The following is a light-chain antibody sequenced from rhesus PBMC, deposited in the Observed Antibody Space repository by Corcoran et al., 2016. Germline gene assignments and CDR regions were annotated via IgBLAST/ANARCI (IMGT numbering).Light chain of an antibody. CDR3: LQYNSDPLT. J-gene: IGKJ4*01. CDR1: QGSSTY. V-gene: IGKV1-43*02. CDR2: KAS. Sequence: DIQMTQSPSSLSASVGDRVTITCRASQGSSTYLNWYQQKPEKAPKRLVYKASSLESGVPSRYSGSGSGTDFNLTISSLQTEDLATYYCLQYNSDPLTFGGGTKVELK.